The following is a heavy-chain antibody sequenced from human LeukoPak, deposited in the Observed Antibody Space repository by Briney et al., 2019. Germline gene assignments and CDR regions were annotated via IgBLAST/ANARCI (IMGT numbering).Heavy chain of an antibody. CDR1: GFTFSIYG. J-gene: IGHJ3*02. CDR2: IWYDGSSK. Sequence: PRGSLRLSCAASGFTFSIYGMHWVRQAPGKGLEWVAVIWYDGSSKYYADSVKGRFTISRDNSKNTLYLQMNSLRAEDTAVYYCARPYYSSAWYGDAFDIWGQGTMVTVSS. CDR3: ARPYYSSAWYGDAFDI. D-gene: IGHD6-19*01. V-gene: IGHV3-33*01.